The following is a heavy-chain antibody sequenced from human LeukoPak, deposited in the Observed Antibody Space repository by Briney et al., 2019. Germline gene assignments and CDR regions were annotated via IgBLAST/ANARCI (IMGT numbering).Heavy chain of an antibody. J-gene: IGHJ6*02. CDR3: AREWGYYGSGSYSPYGMDV. CDR1: GFTFSSYS. CDR2: ISSSSSYI. D-gene: IGHD3-10*01. Sequence: GGSLRLSCAASGFTFSSYSMNWVRQAPGKGLEWVSSISSSSSYIYYADSVKGRFTISRDNAKNSLYLQMSSLRAEDTAVYYCAREWGYYGSGSYSPYGMDVWGQGTTVTVSS. V-gene: IGHV3-21*01.